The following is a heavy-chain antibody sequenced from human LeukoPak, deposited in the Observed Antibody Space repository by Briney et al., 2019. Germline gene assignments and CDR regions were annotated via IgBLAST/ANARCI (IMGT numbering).Heavy chain of an antibody. V-gene: IGHV3-11*04. CDR2: ISSGGSTI. Sequence: PGGSLRLSCAASGFTFTDYYMSWIRQAPGKGLEWISYISSGGSTIYYADSVKGRFTTSRDNAKNSVFLQMNSLRAEDTAVYYCANVYGSLGNWGQGTLVTVSS. J-gene: IGHJ4*02. D-gene: IGHD3-16*01. CDR3: ANVYGSLGN. CDR1: GFTFTDYY.